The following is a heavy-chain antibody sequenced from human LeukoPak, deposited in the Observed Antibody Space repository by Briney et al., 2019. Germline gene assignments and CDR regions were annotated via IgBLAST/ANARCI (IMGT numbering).Heavy chain of an antibody. Sequence: GGSLRLSCAASGFTFSSYAMSWVRQAPGKGLEWVSSISGSGGSTYYADSVKGRFTISRDNSKNTLYLQMNSLRAEDTAVYYCAKSPSSPFGAVIDYYYGMDVWGQGTTVTVSS. CDR3: AKSPSSPFGAVIDYYYGMDV. V-gene: IGHV3-23*01. CDR1: GFTFSSYA. D-gene: IGHD3-3*01. CDR2: ISGSGGST. J-gene: IGHJ6*02.